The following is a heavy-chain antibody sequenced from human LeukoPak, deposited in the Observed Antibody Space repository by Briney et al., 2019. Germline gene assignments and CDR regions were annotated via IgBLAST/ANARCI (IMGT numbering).Heavy chain of an antibody. CDR2: INPSGGST. V-gene: IGHV1-46*01. CDR3: ASHPASYPDAVDP. CDR1: GYTFTSYY. Sequence: ASVKVSCKASGYTFTSYYMHWVRQAPGQGLEWMGIINPSGGSTSYAQKFQGRVTMTRDTSTSTVYMELSSLRSEDTAVYYCASHPASYPDAVDPWGQGTLVTVSS. D-gene: IGHD2-8*01. J-gene: IGHJ5*02.